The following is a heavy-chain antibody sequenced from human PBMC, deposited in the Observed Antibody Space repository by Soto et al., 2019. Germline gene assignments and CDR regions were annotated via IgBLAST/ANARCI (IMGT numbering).Heavy chain of an antibody. Sequence: QVQLVQSGAEVKKPGSSVKVSCKASGGTFSSYAISWVRQAPGQGLEWMGGIIPIFGTANYAQKFQGRVTCTACAPTSTAYMELSSLRSEDTAVYYCARDLTQNYDILPGYWGSYYGMDVWGQGTTATVSS. J-gene: IGHJ6*02. CDR3: ARDLTQNYDILPGYWGSYYGMDV. D-gene: IGHD3-9*01. V-gene: IGHV1-69*01. CDR1: GGTFSSYA. CDR2: IIPIFGTA.